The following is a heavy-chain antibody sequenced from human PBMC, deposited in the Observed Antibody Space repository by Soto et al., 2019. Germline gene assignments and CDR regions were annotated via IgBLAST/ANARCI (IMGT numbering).Heavy chain of an antibody. CDR2: IYNSGST. D-gene: IGHD3-10*01. CDR3: AKDRRWSGELTPIDP. J-gene: IGHJ5*02. CDR1: GGCFNSDY. V-gene: IGHV4-59*01. Sequence: SETLPRTGTVCGGCFNSDYWSWIRLPPGKGLEWIGSIYNSGSTNYNPSLTNRVTISIDTSKKLFSLKLTSVTAADTAVYYCAKDRRWSGELTPIDPSGQGTLVTVS.